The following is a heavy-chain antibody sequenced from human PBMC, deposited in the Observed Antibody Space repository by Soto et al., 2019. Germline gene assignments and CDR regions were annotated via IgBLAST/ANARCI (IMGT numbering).Heavy chain of an antibody. D-gene: IGHD3-10*01. Sequence: EVQLVESGGGLVKPGGSLRLSCAASGFTFSNAWMSWVRQAPGKRLEWVGRIKSKTDGGTTDYAAPVKGRFTTSRDDSKNTLYLQMNSLKTEDTAVYYCTTDYYGSGIDYWGQGTLVTVSS. J-gene: IGHJ4*02. CDR3: TTDYYGSGIDY. CDR1: GFTFSNAW. V-gene: IGHV3-15*01. CDR2: IKSKTDGGTT.